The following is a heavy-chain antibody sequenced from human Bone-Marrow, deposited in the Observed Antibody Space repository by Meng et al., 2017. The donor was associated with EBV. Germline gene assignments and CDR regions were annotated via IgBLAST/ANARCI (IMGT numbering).Heavy chain of an antibody. V-gene: IGHV1-2*06. CDR2: INPNSGDT. J-gene: IGHJ4*02. Sequence: QGQLGHLGAEVKKPGAPVKVSCKASGYTFTGYYMHWGRQAPGQGLEWMGRINPNSGDTNYAQKFQGRVTMTRDTSISTAYMELSRLRSDDTAVYYCARAKAAAAGTLIDYWGQGTLVTVSS. CDR1: GYTFTGYY. D-gene: IGHD6-13*01. CDR3: ARAKAAAAGTLIDY.